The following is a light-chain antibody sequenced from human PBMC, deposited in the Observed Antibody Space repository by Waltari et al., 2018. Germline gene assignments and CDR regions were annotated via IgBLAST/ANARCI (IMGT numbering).Light chain of an antibody. CDR2: KAC. CDR1: QAINNW. J-gene: IGKJ1*01. Sequence: DIQMTQSPSTLSAAVGDRVTFTCRASQAINNWLAWYRQKPGKAPKVLLSKACILESGVSSGFSGSGSGTEFTLTINSLQADDSATYYCQQYKSYPVTFGPGTKVDVK. CDR3: QQYKSYPVT. V-gene: IGKV1-5*03.